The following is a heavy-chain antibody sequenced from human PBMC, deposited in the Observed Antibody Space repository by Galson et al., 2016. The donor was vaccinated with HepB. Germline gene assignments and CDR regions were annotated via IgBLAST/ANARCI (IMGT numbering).Heavy chain of an antibody. J-gene: IGHJ6*02. CDR2: IWFDGSNK. Sequence: SLRLSCAASRLTFSTYWMTWVRQAPGNGLEWVAVIWFDGSNKYYADSVKGRFTISRDNPNNTLYLQMNSLRAEDTAVYYCARDPHHYYGMDVWGQGTTVTVS. CDR3: ARDPHHYYGMDV. V-gene: IGHV3-33*08. CDR1: RLTFSTYW.